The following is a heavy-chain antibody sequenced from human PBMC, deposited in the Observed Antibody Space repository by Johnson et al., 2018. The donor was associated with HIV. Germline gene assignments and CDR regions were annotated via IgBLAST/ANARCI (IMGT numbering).Heavy chain of an antibody. CDR2: INSDGSST. CDR3: ARGGSRYSGSYLSDACDI. D-gene: IGHD1-26*01. CDR1: GFTVSSNY. V-gene: IGHV3-74*02. Sequence: VQLVESGGGLVQPGGSLRLSCAASGFTVSSNYMSWVRQAPGKGLVWVSRINSDGSSTSYADSVKGRFTISRDNAKNTLYLQRNSLRAEDTAVYYCARGGSRYSGSYLSDACDIWGQGTMVTVSS. J-gene: IGHJ3*02.